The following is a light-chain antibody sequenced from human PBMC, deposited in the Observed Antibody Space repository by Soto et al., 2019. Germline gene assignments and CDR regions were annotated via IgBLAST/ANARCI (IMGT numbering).Light chain of an antibody. J-gene: IGLJ3*02. Sequence: QSALTQPRSVSGSPGPSVTISCTGTSSDVGGYNYVSWYQQHPGQAPKLMINDVSNRPSGVPDRFSGSKSGNTASLTISGLQAEDEADYYCCSYAGSYTLVFGGGTKLTVL. V-gene: IGLV2-11*01. CDR2: DVS. CDR1: SSDVGGYNY. CDR3: CSYAGSYTLV.